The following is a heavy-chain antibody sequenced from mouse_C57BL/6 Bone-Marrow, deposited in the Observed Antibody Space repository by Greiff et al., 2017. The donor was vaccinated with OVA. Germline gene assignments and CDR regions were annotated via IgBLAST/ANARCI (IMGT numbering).Heavy chain of an antibody. CDR3: ARTTVVASGGYFDV. CDR1: GYTFTDYN. Sequence: VQLKESGPELVKPGASVKMSCKASGYTFTDYNMHWVKQSHGKSLEWIGYINPNNGGTSYNQKFKGKATLTVNKSSSTAYMELRSLTSEDSAVYYCARTTVVASGGYFDVWGTGTTVTVSS. CDR2: INPNNGGT. V-gene: IGHV1-22*01. J-gene: IGHJ1*03. D-gene: IGHD1-1*01.